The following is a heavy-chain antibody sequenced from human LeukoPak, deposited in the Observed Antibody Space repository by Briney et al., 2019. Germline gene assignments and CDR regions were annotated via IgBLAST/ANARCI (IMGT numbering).Heavy chain of an antibody. CDR2: ISYDGSNI. D-gene: IGHD6-6*01. CDR3: ARGSKDFYYYYMDV. V-gene: IGHV3-30*04. Sequence: GGSLRLSCAASGFTFSDCAMHWVRQAPGKGLEWVAVISYDGSNIYNADSVKGRFTISRDNSKNTLFLQMNSLRAEDTAVYYCARGSKDFYYYYMDVWGKGTTVTVPS. J-gene: IGHJ6*03. CDR1: GFTFSDCA.